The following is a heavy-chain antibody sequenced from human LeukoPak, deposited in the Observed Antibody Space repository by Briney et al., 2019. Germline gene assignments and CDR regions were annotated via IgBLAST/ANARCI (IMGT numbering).Heavy chain of an antibody. CDR1: GYTFTGYY. CDR3: AREGPGGSLHAAV. CDR2: INPNRGGT. J-gene: IGHJ4*02. V-gene: IGHV1-2*02. Sequence: ASVKVSCKASGYTFTGYYMHWVRQAPGQGMEWMGRINPNRGGTNQAQKFQGRVTMTRDTSINTAYMELSRLRSDDPAVYYCAREGPGGSLHAAVWGQGTLLRVSS. D-gene: IGHD3-16*01.